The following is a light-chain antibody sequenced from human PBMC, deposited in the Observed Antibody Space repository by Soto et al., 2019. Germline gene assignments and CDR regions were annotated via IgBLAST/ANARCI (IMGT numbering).Light chain of an antibody. CDR1: QSVSSSY. V-gene: IGKV3-20*01. CDR3: QQYGSSPIT. J-gene: IGKJ5*01. Sequence: ECVLPKSPGTLSWVPFERATPPGIASQSVSSSYLAWYQQKPGQAHRLLIYGASSRATGIPARFSGSGSGTDFTLTISRMDTEDFEAYYCQQYGSSPITFGEGTQLEIK. CDR2: GAS.